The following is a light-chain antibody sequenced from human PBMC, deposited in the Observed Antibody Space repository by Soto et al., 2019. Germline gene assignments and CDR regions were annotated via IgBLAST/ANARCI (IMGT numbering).Light chain of an antibody. CDR3: QQHNNWPT. Sequence: ETVLTQSPGTLSLSPGARAPLSCRASESVRTSLAWYQQKPGQAPSLLIYGASKRATGIPARFSGSGSGTDFTLTISSLEPEDFAVYFCQQHNNWPTFGQGTRLEIK. J-gene: IGKJ5*01. CDR1: ESVRTS. V-gene: IGKV3-11*01. CDR2: GAS.